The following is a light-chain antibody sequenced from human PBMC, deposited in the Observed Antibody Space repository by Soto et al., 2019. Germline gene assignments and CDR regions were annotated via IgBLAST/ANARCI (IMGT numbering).Light chain of an antibody. Sequence: DIQLTQSPSFLSASVGDRVTITCRASQSISGWLAWYQQKPGKAPKLLIYDASTLESGVPSRFSGSGSETQFTLTISSLQPDDFATYYCQQYNSYPWTFGQGTKVDIK. CDR1: QSISGW. CDR2: DAS. J-gene: IGKJ1*01. CDR3: QQYNSYPWT. V-gene: IGKV1-5*01.